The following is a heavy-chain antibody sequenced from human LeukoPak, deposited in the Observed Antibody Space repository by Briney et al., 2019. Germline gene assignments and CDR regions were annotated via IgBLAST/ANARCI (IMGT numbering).Heavy chain of an antibody. CDR3: ARELGNYGDYPGAFDI. Sequence: PSETLSLTCTVSGGSISSGSYYWSWIRQPAGKGLEWIGRIYTSGSTNYNPSLKSRVTISVDTSKNQFSLKLSSVTAADTAVYYCARELGNYGDYPGAFDIWGQGTMVTVSS. J-gene: IGHJ3*02. D-gene: IGHD4-17*01. V-gene: IGHV4-61*02. CDR1: GGSISSGSYY. CDR2: IYTSGST.